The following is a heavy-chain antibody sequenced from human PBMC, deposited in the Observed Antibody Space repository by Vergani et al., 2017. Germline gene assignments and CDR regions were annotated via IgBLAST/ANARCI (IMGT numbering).Heavy chain of an antibody. V-gene: IGHV3-15*01. Sequence: EVQLVESGGGLLKPGDHVRLSCAVSGLNFNDAWMTWVRQAPGKGLEWLGRVISKKDGGRADYSPHVKGTITISRDESKSTIYLDMNSLRIEDTATYYCSTHNVGASFSWGPGTRVTVSS. J-gene: IGHJ4*02. CDR3: STHNVGASFS. D-gene: IGHD1-26*01. CDR1: GLNFNDAW. CDR2: VISKKDGGRA.